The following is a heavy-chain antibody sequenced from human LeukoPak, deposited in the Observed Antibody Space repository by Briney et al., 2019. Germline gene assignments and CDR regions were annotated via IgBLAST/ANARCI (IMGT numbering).Heavy chain of an antibody. CDR2: TYYRSKWYN. V-gene: IGHV6-1*01. Sequence: SQTLSLTCAISGDSVSSNSAAWNWIRQSPSRGLEWLGRTYYRSKWYNDYAVSVKSRITINPDTSKNQFSLQLNSVTPEDTAVYYCARGAGDSDNYYYGMDVWGQGTTVTVSS. CDR1: GDSVSSNSAA. CDR3: ARGAGDSDNYYYGMDV. J-gene: IGHJ6*02. D-gene: IGHD2-21*02.